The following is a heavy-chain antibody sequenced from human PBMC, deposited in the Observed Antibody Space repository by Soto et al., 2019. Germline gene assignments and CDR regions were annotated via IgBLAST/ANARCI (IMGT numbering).Heavy chain of an antibody. CDR1: GFTFDDYA. V-gene: IGHV3-9*01. Sequence: GGSLRLSCEASGFTFDDYAMHWVRQTPGKGLEWVSGISWNSGNIGYAASVKGRFTISRDNAKNSLYLQMNSLRAEDTALYYCAKAFYNSGYYNGVFDFWGQGSLVTV. CDR3: AKAFYNSGYYNGVFDF. CDR2: ISWNSGNI. J-gene: IGHJ4*02. D-gene: IGHD3-22*01.